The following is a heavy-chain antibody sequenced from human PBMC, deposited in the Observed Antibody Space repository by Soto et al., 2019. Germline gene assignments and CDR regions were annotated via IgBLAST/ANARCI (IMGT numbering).Heavy chain of an antibody. CDR1: GDTLSYSA. CDR2: ITPSFGSP. D-gene: IGHD6-19*01. J-gene: IGHJ4*02. Sequence: QVQLVQSGAEVRKPGSSVRISCTASGDTLSYSAIGWLRQAPGQGLEWMGGITPSFGSPVYARKFQGRVTIAADHMILNNLRSDDTAMHFCATYFIAVAYFENLGQGTLVTVSS. V-gene: IGHV1-69*01. CDR3: ATYFIAVAYFEN.